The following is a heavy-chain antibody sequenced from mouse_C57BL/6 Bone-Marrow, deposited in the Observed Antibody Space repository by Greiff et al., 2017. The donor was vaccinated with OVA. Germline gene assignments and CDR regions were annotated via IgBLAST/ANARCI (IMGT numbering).Heavy chain of an antibody. CDR2: IDPETGGT. CDR3: TRSRNWDYDVVDY. J-gene: IGHJ2*01. V-gene: IGHV1-15*01. Sequence: VQLQQSGAELVRPGASVTLSCKASGYTFTDYEMHWVKQTPVHGLEWIGAIDPETGGTAYNQKFKGKAILTADKSSSTAYMELRSLTSEDSAVYYCTRSRNWDYDVVDYWGQGTTLTVSS. D-gene: IGHD2-4*01. CDR1: GYTFTDYE.